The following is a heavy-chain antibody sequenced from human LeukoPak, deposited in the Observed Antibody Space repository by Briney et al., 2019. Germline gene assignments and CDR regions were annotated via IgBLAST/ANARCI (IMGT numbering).Heavy chain of an antibody. CDR1: GGTFSSYA. CDR2: IIPIFGTA. D-gene: IGHD3-22*01. Sequence: SVKVSCKASGGTFSSYAISWVRQAPGQGLEWMGRIIPIFGTANYAQKFQGRVTITTDESTSTAYMELSSLRSEDTAVYYCARDRYYYDSSGLGFYYWGQGTWSPSPQ. J-gene: IGHJ4*02. CDR3: ARDRYYYDSSGLGFYY. V-gene: IGHV1-69*05.